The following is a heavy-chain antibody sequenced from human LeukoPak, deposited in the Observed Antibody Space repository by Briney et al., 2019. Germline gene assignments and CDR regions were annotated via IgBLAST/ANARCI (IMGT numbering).Heavy chain of an antibody. CDR1: GFTFSSSTFGSYT. V-gene: IGHV3-21*01. CDR3: AREVYDSSGYDYYRPAFDI. D-gene: IGHD3-22*01. Sequence: PGGSLRLSCATSGFTFSSSTFGSYTMNWVRQAPGKGLEWVSSISSTDTYIYYTDSVKGRFTISRDIANSLLYLQMNSLRADDTAVYYCAREVYDSSGYDYYRPAFDIWGQGTMVTVSS. J-gene: IGHJ3*02. CDR2: ISSTDTYI.